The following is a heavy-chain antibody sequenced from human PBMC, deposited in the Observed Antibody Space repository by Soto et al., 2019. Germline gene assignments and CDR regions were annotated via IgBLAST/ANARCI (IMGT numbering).Heavy chain of an antibody. CDR2: IFSNDEK. Sequence: QVTLKESGPVLVKPTETLTLTCTVSGFSLSNARMGVSWIRQPPGKALEWLAHIFSNDEKSYSTSLKSRLTISKDTSKSQVVHTMTNMDPVDTATYYCARILPSYGDYLRPYAYWGQGTLVTVSS. V-gene: IGHV2-26*01. D-gene: IGHD4-17*01. J-gene: IGHJ4*02. CDR1: GFSLSNARMG. CDR3: ARILPSYGDYLRPYAY.